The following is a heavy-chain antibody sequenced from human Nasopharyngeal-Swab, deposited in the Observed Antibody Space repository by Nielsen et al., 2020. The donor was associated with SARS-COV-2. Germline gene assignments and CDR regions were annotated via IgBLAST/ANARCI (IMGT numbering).Heavy chain of an antibody. Sequence: ESLKISCVASGFTFSTYAMSWVRKAPGKGLDWVSAISGSGGSAYYADSVKGRFTISRDNSKNTVYLQMNTLRAEDTAVYYCAKDGRYYASGSHPFDYWGQGTLVTVSS. V-gene: IGHV3-23*01. CDR2: ISGSGGSA. CDR3: AKDGRYYASGSHPFDY. CDR1: GFTFSTYA. J-gene: IGHJ4*02. D-gene: IGHD3-10*01.